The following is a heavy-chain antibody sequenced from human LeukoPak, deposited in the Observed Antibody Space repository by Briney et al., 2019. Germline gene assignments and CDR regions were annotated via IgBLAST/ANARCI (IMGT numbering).Heavy chain of an antibody. CDR1: GGSFSGYY. CDR2: INHSGST. D-gene: IGHD2-15*01. V-gene: IGHV4-34*01. Sequence: SQTLSLTCAVYGGSFSGYYWGWIRQPPGKGLEWMGKINHSGSTNYNPSLKSRVTMSIDTSKNHFSLRLTSVTAADTAVYYCAREYCSDTSCYWYFDLWGRGTLVTVSS. J-gene: IGHJ2*01. CDR3: AREYCSDTSCYWYFDL.